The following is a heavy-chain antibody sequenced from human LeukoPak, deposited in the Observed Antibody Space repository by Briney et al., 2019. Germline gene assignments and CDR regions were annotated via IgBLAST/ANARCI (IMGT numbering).Heavy chain of an antibody. CDR1: GFTFSDYY. D-gene: IGHD3-22*01. Sequence: AGGSLRLSCAASGFTFSDYYMSWIRQAPGKGLEWVSYISSSGSTIYYADSVKGRFTISRDNAKNSLYLQMNSLRAEDTAVYYCALPPDSPGGYGMDVWGQGTTVTVSS. CDR3: ALPPDSPGGYGMDV. V-gene: IGHV3-11*01. J-gene: IGHJ6*02. CDR2: ISSSGSTI.